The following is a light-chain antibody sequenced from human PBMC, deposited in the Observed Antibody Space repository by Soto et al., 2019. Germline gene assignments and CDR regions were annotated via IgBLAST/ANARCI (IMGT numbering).Light chain of an antibody. CDR3: QHSTTWT. J-gene: IGKJ1*01. Sequence: DIQITQSPSSLSASVGDRVTITCRASQSISSYLNWYQQKPGKAPKLLIYAASSLQSGVTSRFSGSGSETDFTLTISSLQPEDFATYSCQHSTTWTFGQGTKVDIK. CDR2: AAS. CDR1: QSISSY. V-gene: IGKV1-39*01.